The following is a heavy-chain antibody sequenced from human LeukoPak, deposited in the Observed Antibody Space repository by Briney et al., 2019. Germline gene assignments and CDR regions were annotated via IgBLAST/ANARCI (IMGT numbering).Heavy chain of an antibody. Sequence: ASVKVSCKASGYTFSGYYMYWVRPAPGQGLEWMGWIKPNSGGTNYAQKFQDRVTMTRDTSISTVYMELSRLTSDDTAVYYCASRNIAAAGSAFDMWGQGTMVTVSS. V-gene: IGHV1-2*02. CDR3: ASRNIAAAGSAFDM. D-gene: IGHD6-13*01. CDR2: IKPNSGGT. CDR1: GYTFSGYY. J-gene: IGHJ3*02.